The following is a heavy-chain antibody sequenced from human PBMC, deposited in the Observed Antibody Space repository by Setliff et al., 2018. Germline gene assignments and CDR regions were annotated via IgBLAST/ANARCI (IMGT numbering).Heavy chain of an antibody. CDR3: ARHGGWYFDL. J-gene: IGHJ2*01. V-gene: IGHV4-34*12. D-gene: IGHD4-17*01. CDR1: GGSFSGYY. Sequence: SETLSLTCAVYGGSFSGYYWSWIRQPPGKRLEWIGEIIHSGSTNYNPSLKSRVTISMDTSKNQFSLKLSSVTAADSAVYYCARHGGWYFDLWGRGTLVTVSS. CDR2: IIHSGST.